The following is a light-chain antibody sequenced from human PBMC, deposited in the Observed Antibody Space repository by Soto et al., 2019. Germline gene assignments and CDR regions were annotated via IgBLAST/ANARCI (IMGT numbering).Light chain of an antibody. CDR2: EVN. Sequence: QSALAQPPSASGSPGQSVTISCTGTSSDVGGYDYVSWYQQHPGKAPKLIIYEVNKRPSGVPDRFSGSKSGNTASLTVSGLQAEDEADYYCSSFGGSNVFGTGTKV. CDR1: SSDVGGYDY. CDR3: SSFGGSNV. V-gene: IGLV2-8*01. J-gene: IGLJ1*01.